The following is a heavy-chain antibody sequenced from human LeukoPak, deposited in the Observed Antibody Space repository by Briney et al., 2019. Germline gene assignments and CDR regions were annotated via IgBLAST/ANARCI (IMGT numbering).Heavy chain of an antibody. J-gene: IGHJ6*02. Sequence: SVKVSCKASGGSFSSYAIRWVRQAPGRGLEWMGRIIPILGITTYAQTFQGRVTITADKSTSTAYMELSSLRSEDTEVYYCARDSIVVVVAIRYYYYYGMDVWGQGTTVTVSS. V-gene: IGHV1-69*04. CDR1: GGSFSSYA. CDR3: ARDSIVVVVAIRYYYYYGMDV. D-gene: IGHD2-15*01. CDR2: IIPILGIT.